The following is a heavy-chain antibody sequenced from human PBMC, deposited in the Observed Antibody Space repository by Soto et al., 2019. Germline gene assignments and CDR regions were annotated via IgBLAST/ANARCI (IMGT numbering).Heavy chain of an antibody. D-gene: IGHD4-17*01. CDR1: GGSFSGYY. Sequence: SETLSLTCAVYGGSFSGYYWSWIRQPPGKGLEWIGEINHSGSTNYNPSLKSRVTISVDTSKNQFSLKLSSVTAADTAVYYCARGRHGEGYWGQGTLVTVSS. CDR2: INHSGST. J-gene: IGHJ4*02. CDR3: ARGRHGEGY. V-gene: IGHV4-34*01.